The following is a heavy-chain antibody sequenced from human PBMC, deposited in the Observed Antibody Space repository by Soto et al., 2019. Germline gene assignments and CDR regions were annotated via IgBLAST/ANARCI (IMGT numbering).Heavy chain of an antibody. CDR1: GGSISSYY. CDR3: ARHNYGSGSTYFDY. CDR2: IYYSGST. J-gene: IGHJ4*02. D-gene: IGHD3-10*01. Sequence: ETLSLTCTVSGGSISSYYWSWIRQPPGKGLEWIGYIYYSGSTNYNPSLKSRVTISVDTSKNQFSLKLNSMTAADTAVYYCARHNYGSGSTYFDYWGQGTLVTVS. V-gene: IGHV4-59*08.